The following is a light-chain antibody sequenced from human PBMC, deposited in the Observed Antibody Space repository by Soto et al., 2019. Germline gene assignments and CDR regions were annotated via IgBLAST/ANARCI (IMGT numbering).Light chain of an antibody. CDR1: QSVSRK. J-gene: IGKJ5*01. Sequence: EILMTPSPATVSVAPGERSTVSWRASQSVSRKLARYQHKAGQAPRILIYDASNRATGISARLSGSGSGTDFTLTISRLETEDFAVYYCQQSSKWPPEVTFGNGTQREIK. CDR2: DAS. V-gene: IGKV3-11*01. CDR3: QQSSKWPPEVT.